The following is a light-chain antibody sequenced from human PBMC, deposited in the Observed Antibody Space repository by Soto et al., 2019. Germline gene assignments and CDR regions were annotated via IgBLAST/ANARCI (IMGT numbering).Light chain of an antibody. CDR2: LNIDGSH. J-gene: IGLJ2*01. CDR3: QTWVTGIVV. V-gene: IGLV4-69*01. CDR1: SGHSSYA. Sequence: QSVLTQSPSASASLGASVKLTCTQSSGHSSYAIAWHQQQPEKGPRYLMNLNIDGSHSKGDGIPDRFSGSSSGAERYLTISSLQSEDEADYYCQTWVTGIVVFGGGTKLTVL.